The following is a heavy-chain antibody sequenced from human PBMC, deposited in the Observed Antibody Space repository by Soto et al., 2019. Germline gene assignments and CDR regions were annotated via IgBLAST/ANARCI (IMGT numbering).Heavy chain of an antibody. D-gene: IGHD3-22*01. CDR1: GYTFTSYW. CDR2: IYPGDSDT. CDR3: ARRSVVVIHAFDI. V-gene: IGHV5-51*01. J-gene: IGHJ3*02. Sequence: ASVKVSCKASGYTFTSYWIGWVRQMPGKGLEWMGIIYPGDSDTRYSPSFQGQVTISADKSISTAYLQWSSLKASDTAMYYCARRSVVVIHAFDIWGQGTMVTVSS.